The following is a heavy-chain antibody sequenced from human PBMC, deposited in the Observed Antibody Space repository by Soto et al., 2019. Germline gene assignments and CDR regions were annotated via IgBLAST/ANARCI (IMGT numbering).Heavy chain of an antibody. CDR1: CYSISSGNY. CDR3: RSSTSCYDESCVDV. CDR2: LYHIGST. Sequence: SETLSLTCAVSCYSISSGNYWAWIRQPPGRGLEWIGSLYHIGSTHYNTSLKSRVTISVDTSKNHFSLELSSVTAADTAIYYCRSSTSCYDESCVDVWGQGTMVTVSS. J-gene: IGHJ6*02. V-gene: IGHV4-38-2*01. D-gene: IGHD2-2*01.